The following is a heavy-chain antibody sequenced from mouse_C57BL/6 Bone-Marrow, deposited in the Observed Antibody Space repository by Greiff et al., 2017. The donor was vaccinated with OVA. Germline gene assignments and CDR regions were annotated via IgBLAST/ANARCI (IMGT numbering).Heavy chain of an antibody. D-gene: IGHD2-4*01. J-gene: IGHJ3*01. CDR1: GYTFTSYG. CDR3: AREEDTYDDEVAWFAY. CDR2: IYPRSGNT. V-gene: IGHV1-81*01. Sequence: VQLQQSGAELARPGASVKLSCKASGYTFTSYGISWVKQSTGQGLEWIGEIYPRSGNTYYNEKFKGKATLTADKSSSTAYMELRSLTSEDSAVYFCAREEDTYDDEVAWFAYWGQGALVTVSA.